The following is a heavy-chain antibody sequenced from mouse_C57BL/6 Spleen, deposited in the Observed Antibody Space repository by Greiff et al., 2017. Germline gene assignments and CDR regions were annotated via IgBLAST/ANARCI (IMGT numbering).Heavy chain of an antibody. J-gene: IGHJ3*01. CDR1: GYAFSSSW. Sequence: VQLQQSGPELVKPGASVKISCKASGYAFSSSWMNWVKQRPGKGLEWIGRIYPGDGDTNYNGKFKGKATLTADKSSSTAYMQLSSLTSEDSAVYFCARRTYDYEGFAYWGQGTLVTVSA. CDR3: ARRTYDYEGFAY. CDR2: IYPGDGDT. V-gene: IGHV1-82*01. D-gene: IGHD2-4*01.